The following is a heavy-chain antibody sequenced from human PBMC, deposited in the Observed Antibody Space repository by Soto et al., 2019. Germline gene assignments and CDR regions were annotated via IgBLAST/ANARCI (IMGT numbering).Heavy chain of an antibody. V-gene: IGHV1-18*01. CDR1: DYTFTNYG. CDR2: ISTHNGNT. Sequence: QVQLVQSGAEVKKPGASVKVSCKASDYTFTNYGITWVRQAPGQGLEWMGWISTHNGNTKYAQNLQGRVTMTTDTSTTTAYMDLRSLRFDDTAVYYCARDLDCSSTGCYAAWFDPWGQGTLVTVSS. D-gene: IGHD2-2*01. CDR3: ARDLDCSSTGCYAAWFDP. J-gene: IGHJ5*02.